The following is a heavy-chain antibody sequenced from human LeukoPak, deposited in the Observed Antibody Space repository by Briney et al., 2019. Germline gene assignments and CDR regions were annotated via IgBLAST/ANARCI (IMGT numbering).Heavy chain of an antibody. J-gene: IGHJ4*02. CDR3: AKAPTKEEEWLLLNYFDY. V-gene: IGHV3-23*01. Sequence: GGSLRLSCAASGFTFSSYSMNWVRQAPGKGLEWVSAISGSGTRTYYADSVKGRFTISRGNSKNTLYLQMNSLRAEDTAVYYCAKAPTKEEEWLLLNYFDYWGQGTLVTVSS. D-gene: IGHD3-22*01. CDR1: GFTFSSYS. CDR2: ISGSGTRT.